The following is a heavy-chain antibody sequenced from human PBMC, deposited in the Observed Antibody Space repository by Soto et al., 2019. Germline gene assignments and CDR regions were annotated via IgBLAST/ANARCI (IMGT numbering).Heavy chain of an antibody. CDR2: INPNSGGT. J-gene: IGHJ6*02. Sequence: GASVKVSCKASGYTFTDYYMHWVRQAPGQGLEWMGWINPNSGGTNYAQKFQGRVTMTRVTSISTAYMELSSLRSEDTAVYYCAIPRRTYYWGSKTPGGNYGMGDWGQETTVSVA. CDR1: GYTFTDYY. D-gene: IGHD3-10*01. CDR3: AIPRRTYYWGSKTPGGNYGMGD. V-gene: IGHV1-2*02.